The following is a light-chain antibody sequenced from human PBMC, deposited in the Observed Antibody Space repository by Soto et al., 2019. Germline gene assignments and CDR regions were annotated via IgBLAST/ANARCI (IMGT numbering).Light chain of an antibody. CDR1: QSISSY. Sequence: DIQMTQSPSSLSASVGDRVTITCRASQSISSYLNWYQQKPGQAPKLLIYAASSLQSGVPSRFSGSGSGTDFTLTISSLQPEDFATYYYQQSYSTDITFGQGTRLEIK. V-gene: IGKV1-39*01. CDR2: AAS. J-gene: IGKJ5*01. CDR3: QQSYSTDIT.